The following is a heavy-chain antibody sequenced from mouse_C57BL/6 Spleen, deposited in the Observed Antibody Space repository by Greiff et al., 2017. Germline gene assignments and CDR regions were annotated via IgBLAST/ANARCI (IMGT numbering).Heavy chain of an antibody. CDR1: GFNIKDYY. V-gene: IGHV14-1*01. D-gene: IGHD1-1*01. CDR2: IDPEDGDT. J-gene: IGHJ1*03. Sequence: EVQLQQSGAELVRPGASVKLSCTASGFNIKDYYMHWVKQRPEQGLEWIGRIDPEDGDTEYAPKFQGKATMTADTSSNTAYLQLSSLTPEDTAVYYCTTLTYYGSSYGYFDVWGTGTTVTVSS. CDR3: TTLTYYGSSYGYFDV.